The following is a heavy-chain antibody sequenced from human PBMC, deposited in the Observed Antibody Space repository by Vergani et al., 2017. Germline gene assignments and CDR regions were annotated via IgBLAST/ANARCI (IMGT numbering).Heavy chain of an antibody. J-gene: IGHJ6*03. D-gene: IGHD3-3*01. CDR1: GGSFSGYY. Sequence: QVQLQQWGAGLLKPSETLSLTCAVYGGSFSGYYWSWIRQPPGKGLEWIGEINHSGSTNYNPSLKSRVTISVDTSKNQFSLKLSSVTAADTAVYYCARGYYDFWSGYSPSFYYYYYYMDVWGKGTTVTVSS. CDR3: ARGYYDFWSGYSPSFYYYYYYMDV. CDR2: INHSGST. V-gene: IGHV4-34*01.